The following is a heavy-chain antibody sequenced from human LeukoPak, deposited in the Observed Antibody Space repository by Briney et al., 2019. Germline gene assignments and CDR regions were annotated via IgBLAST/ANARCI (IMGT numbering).Heavy chain of an antibody. J-gene: IGHJ4*02. V-gene: IGHV3-48*04. CDR2: ISSSSSTI. CDR1: GFTFSSYS. CDR3: AREGSGSYSDY. D-gene: IGHD1-26*01. Sequence: GGSLRLSCAASGFTFSSYSMNWVRQAPGKGLEWVSYISSSSSTIYYADSVKGRFTISRDNAKNSVYLQMTSLRAEDTAVYYCAREGSGSYSDYWGQGTLVTVSS.